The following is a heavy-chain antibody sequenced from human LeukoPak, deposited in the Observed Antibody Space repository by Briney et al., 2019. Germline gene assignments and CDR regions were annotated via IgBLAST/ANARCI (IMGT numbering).Heavy chain of an antibody. V-gene: IGHV1-2*02. D-gene: IGHD6-13*01. CDR2: INPNSGGT. J-gene: IGHJ6*02. CDR1: GYTFTGYY. CDR3: ARDRISGSSSWLHYYYGMGV. Sequence: ASVKVSCKASGYTFTGYYMHWVRQAPGQGLEWMGWINPNSGGTNYAQKFQGRVTTTRDTSISTAYMELSRLRSDDTAVYYCARDRISGSSSWLHYYYGMGVWGQGTTVTVSS.